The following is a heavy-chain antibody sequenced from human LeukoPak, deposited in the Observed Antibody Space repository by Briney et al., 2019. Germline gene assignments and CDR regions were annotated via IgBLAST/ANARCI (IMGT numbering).Heavy chain of an antibody. J-gene: IGHJ4*02. Sequence: SETLSLTCAVYGGSFSAYYWSWIRQPPGKGLERIGEINHYGTTNYTPSLKSRVTISVDTPKNQFSLKLNSVTAADTAVYYCAGSYKIAAAGINYWGQGTLVTVSS. CDR1: GGSFSAYY. D-gene: IGHD6-13*01. CDR2: INHYGTT. V-gene: IGHV4-34*01. CDR3: AGSYKIAAAGINY.